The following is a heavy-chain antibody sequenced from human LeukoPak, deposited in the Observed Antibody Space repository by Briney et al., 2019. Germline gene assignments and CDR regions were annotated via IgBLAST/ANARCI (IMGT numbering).Heavy chain of an antibody. J-gene: IGHJ5*02. CDR3: AREGPSITMVRGVTPMDWFDP. D-gene: IGHD3-10*01. Sequence: GASVKVSCKASGYTFTSYGISWVRQAPGQGLEWMGWISAYNGNTNYAQKLQGRVTMTTDTSTSTAYMELRSLRSDDTAVYYCAREGPSITMVRGVTPMDWFDPWGRGTLVTVSS. CDR1: GYTFTSYG. CDR2: ISAYNGNT. V-gene: IGHV1-18*04.